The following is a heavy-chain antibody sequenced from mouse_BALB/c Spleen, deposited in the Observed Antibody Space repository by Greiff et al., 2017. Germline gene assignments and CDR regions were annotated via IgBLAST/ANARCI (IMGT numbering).Heavy chain of an antibody. CDR2: INPSTGYT. CDR1: GYTFTSYW. Sequence: VQLQQSGAELAKPGASVKMSCKASGYTFTSYWMHWVKQRPGQGLEWIGYINPSTGYTEYNQKFKDKATLTADKSSSTAYMQLSSLTSEDSAVYFCARRGRHYYGGYFDDWGQGTTLTVSS. J-gene: IGHJ2*01. D-gene: IGHD1-2*01. CDR3: ARRGRHYYGGYFDD. V-gene: IGHV1-7*01.